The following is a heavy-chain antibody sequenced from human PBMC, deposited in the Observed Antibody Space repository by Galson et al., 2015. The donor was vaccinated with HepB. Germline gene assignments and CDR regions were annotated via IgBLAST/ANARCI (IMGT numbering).Heavy chain of an antibody. CDR2: INPNSGGT. Sequence: SVKVSCKASGYTFTGYYMHWVRQAPGQGLEWMGWINPNSGGTNYAQKFQGWVTMTRDTSISKAYMELSRLRSDDTAGYYCAREGGAGRRNYYYGMDVWGQGTTVTVSS. CDR3: AREGGAGRRNYYYGMDV. D-gene: IGHD6-19*01. J-gene: IGHJ6*02. V-gene: IGHV1-2*04. CDR1: GYTFTGYY.